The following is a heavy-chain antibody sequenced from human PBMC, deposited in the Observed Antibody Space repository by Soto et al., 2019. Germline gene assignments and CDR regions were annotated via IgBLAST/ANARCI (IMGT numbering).Heavy chain of an antibody. D-gene: IGHD6-13*01. CDR2: VSFDGSNK. Sequence: QVQLVESGGGVVQPGRSLRLSCAASGFTFSTHAMHLVRQAPGKGLECVAIVSFDGSNKYYADSVKGRFTISRDNSKNTLYLQMSGLTPEDTAFYYCARDQTGITTAGGGRIDHWGQGTLVTVSS. CDR3: ARDQTGITTAGGGRIDH. CDR1: GFTFSTHA. V-gene: IGHV3-30-3*01. J-gene: IGHJ4*02.